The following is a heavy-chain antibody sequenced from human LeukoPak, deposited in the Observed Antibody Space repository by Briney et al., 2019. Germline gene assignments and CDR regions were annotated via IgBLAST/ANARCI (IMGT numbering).Heavy chain of an antibody. D-gene: IGHD3-10*01. CDR1: GGSFSGYY. J-gene: IGHJ3*02. Sequence: PSETLSLTCAVYGGSFSGYYWSWIRQPPGKGLEWIGEINHSGSTNYNPSLKSRVTISVDTSKNQFSLKLSSVTAADTAVYYCERLPMVRGLKNAFDIWGQGTMVTVSS. CDR2: INHSGST. CDR3: ERLPMVRGLKNAFDI. V-gene: IGHV4-34*01.